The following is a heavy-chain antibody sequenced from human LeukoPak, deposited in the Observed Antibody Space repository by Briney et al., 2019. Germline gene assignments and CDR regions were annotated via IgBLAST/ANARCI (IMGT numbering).Heavy chain of an antibody. CDR1: GGTFSSYA. CDR2: IIPIFGTA. Sequence: SVKVSCKASGGTFSSYAISWVRQAPGQGLEWMGRIIPIFGTANYAQKLQGRVTMTTDTSTSTAYMELRSLRSDDTAVYYCARPKHDYGDYRDAFDLWGQGTVVTVSS. V-gene: IGHV1-69*05. J-gene: IGHJ3*01. D-gene: IGHD4-17*01. CDR3: ARPKHDYGDYRDAFDL.